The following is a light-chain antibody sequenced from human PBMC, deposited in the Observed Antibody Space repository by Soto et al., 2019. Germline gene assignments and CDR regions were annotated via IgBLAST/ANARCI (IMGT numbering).Light chain of an antibody. CDR3: GTWDSSLSPGGV. CDR2: END. Sequence: QPVLTQPPSVSAGPRQMVTISCSGSSSKRCNNYVSWYQQLPGTAPKLLIYENDKRASGIPDRFSGSTSGTSATLVITGLQTDDEADYYCGTWDSSLSPGGVFGGGTKVPVL. V-gene: IGLV1-51*01. CDR1: SSKRCNNY. J-gene: IGLJ3*02.